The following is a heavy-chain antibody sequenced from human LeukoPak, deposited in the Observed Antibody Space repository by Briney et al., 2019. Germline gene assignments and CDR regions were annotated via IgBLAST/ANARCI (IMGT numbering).Heavy chain of an antibody. CDR3: ARGRDKGYGYYYYYGMDV. Sequence: SETLSLTCAVYGGSFSGYYWSWIRQPPGKGLEWIGEINNSGSTNYNPSLRSRVTISVDTSKNQFSLKLSSVTAADTAVYYRARGRDKGYGYYYYYGMDVWGQGTTVTVSS. V-gene: IGHV4-34*01. CDR2: INNSGST. J-gene: IGHJ6*02. CDR1: GGSFSGYY. D-gene: IGHD5-18*01.